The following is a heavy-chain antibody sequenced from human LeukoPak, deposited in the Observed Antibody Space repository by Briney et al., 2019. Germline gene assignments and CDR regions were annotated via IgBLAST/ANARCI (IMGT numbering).Heavy chain of an antibody. J-gene: IGHJ4*02. Sequence: GGSLRLSCAASGFTFSSYSMNWVRQAPGKGLEWVAVISYDGSNKYYADSVKGRFTISRDNSKNTLYLQMNSLRAEDTAVYYCARDMSYSSSWTNPEVYIYWGQGTLVTVSS. CDR2: ISYDGSNK. CDR1: GFTFSSYS. D-gene: IGHD6-13*01. V-gene: IGHV3-30*03. CDR3: ARDMSYSSSWTNPEVYIY.